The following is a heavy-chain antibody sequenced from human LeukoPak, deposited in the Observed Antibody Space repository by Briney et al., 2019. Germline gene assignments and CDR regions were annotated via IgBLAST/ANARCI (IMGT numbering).Heavy chain of an antibody. V-gene: IGHV4-39*07. CDR3: ARGLLVVVAATPNWFDP. J-gene: IGHJ5*02. D-gene: IGHD2-15*01. Sequence: LETLSLTCTVSSDYINSSNYYWGWIRQPAGKGLEWIGSIYYSGSTFYNPSLKSRVTISLDTSKNLVSLKLSSVTAADTAVYYCARGLLVVVAATPNWFDPWGQGTLVTVSS. CDR2: IYYSGST. CDR1: SDYINSSNYY.